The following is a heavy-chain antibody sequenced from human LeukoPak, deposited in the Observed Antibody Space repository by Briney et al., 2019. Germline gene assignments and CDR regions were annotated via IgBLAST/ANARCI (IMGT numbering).Heavy chain of an antibody. Sequence: SETLSLTCTVPGGSISSYYWSSIRQPPGEGLERIGYIYYSGSTNYNPSLKCRVTISVDTSKNQFSLKLNSVTAADTAVYYFARANFWGRVWFDHWGQGTLVTVSS. V-gene: IGHV4-59*01. D-gene: IGHD2/OR15-2a*01. CDR3: ARANFWGRVWFDH. CDR1: GGSISSYY. CDR2: IYYSGST. J-gene: IGHJ5*02.